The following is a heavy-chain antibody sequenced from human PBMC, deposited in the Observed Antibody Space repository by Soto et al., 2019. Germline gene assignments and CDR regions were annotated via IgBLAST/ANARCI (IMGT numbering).Heavy chain of an antibody. Sequence: PRLSCAASGLTLSCCGMHWVHQAPGKGLEWVAVIWSNGRNTYYADSVQGRFTFSRDNSKNTLYLQMKSLRAEDTAVYYCVRERAPFDAFDIWGQGTMVTVSS. CDR2: IWSNGRNT. V-gene: IGHV3-33*01. CDR3: VRERAPFDAFDI. J-gene: IGHJ3*02. CDR1: GLTLSCCG.